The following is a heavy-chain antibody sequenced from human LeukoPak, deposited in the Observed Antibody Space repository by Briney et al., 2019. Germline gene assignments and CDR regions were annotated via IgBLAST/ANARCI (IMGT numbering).Heavy chain of an antibody. CDR2: ISGYNGKT. CDR1: GYTFTNDG. J-gene: IGHJ5*02. CDR3: ARSFSASNWLDP. Sequence: ASVKVSCKASGYTFTNDGISWVRQAPRQGLEWMGWISGYNGKTMYSQKLQGRVTMTTDTSTSTAYMELRSLTSDDTAVYYCARSFSASNWLDPWGQGTLVTVSS. V-gene: IGHV1-18*01.